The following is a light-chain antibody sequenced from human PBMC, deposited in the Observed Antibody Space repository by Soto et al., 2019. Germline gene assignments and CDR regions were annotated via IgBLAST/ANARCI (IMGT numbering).Light chain of an antibody. CDR2: DVS. J-gene: IGKJ1*01. CDR1: QDNREY. CDR3: QQYNSLPRT. V-gene: IGKV1-33*01. Sequence: DIQMTQSPSSLSASVGDRVTITCQASQDNREYLNWYQQKPGKAPKLLIYDVSNLETGVPSRFSGGGSGTYFALTIRSLQPEDIATYYCQQYNSLPRTFGQGTKVEIK.